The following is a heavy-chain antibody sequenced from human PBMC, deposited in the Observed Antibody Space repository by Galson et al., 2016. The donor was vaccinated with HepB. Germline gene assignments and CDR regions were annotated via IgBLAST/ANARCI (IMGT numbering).Heavy chain of an antibody. CDR2: VYYSGTA. J-gene: IGHJ5*01. D-gene: IGHD5-24*01. V-gene: IGHV4-39*01. CDR1: SGSISSSRYY. CDR3: ARRGPGYIFDS. Sequence: SETLSLTCTVSSGSISSSRYYWGWIRQPPGKGLEWIGSVYYSGTAYYDPSLKSRVSISVDTSKNQFSLRLSSVTAADTAVYYCARRGPGYIFDSWGQGSLVTVSS.